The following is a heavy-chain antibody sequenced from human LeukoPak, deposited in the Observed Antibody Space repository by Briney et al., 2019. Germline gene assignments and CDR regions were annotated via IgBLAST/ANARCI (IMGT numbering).Heavy chain of an antibody. CDR3: ARDFDSSSWYPDY. D-gene: IGHD6-13*01. CDR2: IRYDGSNK. J-gene: IGHJ4*02. CDR1: GFTFSSYG. Sequence: GGSLRLSCAASGFTFSSYGMHWVRQAPGKGLEWVAFIRYDGSNKYYADSVKGRFTISRDNSKNTLYLQMNSLRAEDTAVYYCARDFDSSSWYPDYWGQGTLVTVSS. V-gene: IGHV3-30*02.